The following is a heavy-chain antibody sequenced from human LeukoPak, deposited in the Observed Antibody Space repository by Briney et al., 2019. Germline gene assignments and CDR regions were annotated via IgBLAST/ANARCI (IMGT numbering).Heavy chain of an antibody. J-gene: IGHJ4*02. D-gene: IGHD5-12*01. CDR1: GGSISSYY. CDR3: ARVISCYDSGYFYY. CDR2: IYTSGST. Sequence: PSETLSLTCTVSGGSISSYYWSWIRQPAGKGLEWMGRIYTSGSTNYNPSLKSRVTMSVDTSKNQFSLKLSSVTAADTAVYYCARVISCYDSGYFYYWGQGTLVIVSS. V-gene: IGHV4-4*07.